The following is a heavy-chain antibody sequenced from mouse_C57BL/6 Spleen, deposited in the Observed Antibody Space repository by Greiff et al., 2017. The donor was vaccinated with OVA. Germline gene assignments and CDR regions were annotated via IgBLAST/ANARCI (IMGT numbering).Heavy chain of an antibody. J-gene: IGHJ2*01. Sequence: VKLVESGAELVRPGASVKLSCKASGYTFTDYYINWVKQRPGQGLEWIARIYPGSGNTYYNEKFKGKATLTAEKSSSTAYMQLSSLTSEDSAVYFCARDYYYGSSPYYFDYWGQGTTLTVSS. CDR2: IYPGSGNT. CDR3: ARDYYYGSSPYYFDY. V-gene: IGHV1-76*01. CDR1: GYTFTDYY. D-gene: IGHD1-1*01.